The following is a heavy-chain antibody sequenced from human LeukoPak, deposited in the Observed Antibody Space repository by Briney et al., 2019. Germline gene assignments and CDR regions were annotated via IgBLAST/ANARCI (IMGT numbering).Heavy chain of an antibody. J-gene: IGHJ4*02. CDR1: GGSVSSGSYY. Sequence: SETLSLTCTVSGGSVSSGSYYWSWIRQPPGKGLEWIGYIYYSGSTYYNPSLKSRVTISVDTSKNQFSLKLSSVTAADTAVYYCARGDIVVVPAAFDYWGQGTLVTVSS. CDR3: ARGDIVVVPAAFDY. CDR2: IYYSGST. D-gene: IGHD2-2*01. V-gene: IGHV4-31*03.